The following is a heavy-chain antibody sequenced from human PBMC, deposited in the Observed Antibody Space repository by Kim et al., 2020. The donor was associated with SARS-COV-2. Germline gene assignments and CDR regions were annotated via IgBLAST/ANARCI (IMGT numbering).Heavy chain of an antibody. J-gene: IGHJ6*02. CDR3: AAASRHADYGMDV. D-gene: IGHD2-8*01. CDR2: IVVGSGNT. CDR1: GFTFTRSA. V-gene: IGHV1-58*01. Sequence: SVKVSCKASGFTFTRSAVQWVRQARGQRLEWLGWIVVGSGNTNYVHKFQERVTITRDMSTSTAYLELSSLKSEDTAVYYCAAASRHADYGMDVWGQGTTVTVSS.